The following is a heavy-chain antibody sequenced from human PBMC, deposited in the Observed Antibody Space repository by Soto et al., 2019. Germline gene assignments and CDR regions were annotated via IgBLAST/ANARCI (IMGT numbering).Heavy chain of an antibody. Sequence: SVKVSFKASGGTFSSYAISWLRQAPGQGLEWMGGIIPIFGTANYAQKFQGRVTITADESTSTAYMELSSLRSEDTAVYYCARDLVGIVVVPAAMGYYYGMDVWGQGTTVTVSS. J-gene: IGHJ6*02. V-gene: IGHV1-69*13. D-gene: IGHD2-2*03. CDR2: IIPIFGTA. CDR3: ARDLVGIVVVPAAMGYYYGMDV. CDR1: GGTFSSYA.